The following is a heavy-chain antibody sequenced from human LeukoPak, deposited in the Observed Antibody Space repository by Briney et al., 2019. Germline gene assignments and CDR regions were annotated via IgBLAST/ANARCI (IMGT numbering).Heavy chain of an antibody. Sequence: SETLSLTCTVSGGSISSYYWSWIRQPPGKGLEWIGYIYYSGSTNYNPSLKSRVTISVDTSKNQFSLKLSSVTAADTAVYYCARLVWRSSSWYEDYYYGMDVWGQGTTVTVYS. D-gene: IGHD6-13*01. CDR2: IYYSGST. J-gene: IGHJ6*02. CDR1: GGSISSYY. CDR3: ARLVWRSSSWYEDYYYGMDV. V-gene: IGHV4-59*08.